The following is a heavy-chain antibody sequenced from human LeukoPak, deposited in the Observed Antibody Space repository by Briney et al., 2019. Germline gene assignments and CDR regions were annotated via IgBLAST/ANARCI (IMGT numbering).Heavy chain of an antibody. V-gene: IGHV4-34*01. CDR1: GGSFSGYY. CDR2: INHSGST. J-gene: IGHJ4*02. Sequence: TPSETLSLSCAVYGGSFSGYYWGWIRQPPGKGLEWIGEINHSGSTNYNPSLKSRVTISVDTSKNQFSLKLSSVTAADTAVYYCASGYYFDYWGQGTLVTVSS. CDR3: ASGYYFDY.